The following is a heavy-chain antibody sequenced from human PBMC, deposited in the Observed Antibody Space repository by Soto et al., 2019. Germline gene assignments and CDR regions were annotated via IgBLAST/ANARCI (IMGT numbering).Heavy chain of an antibody. CDR1: GFTFNNYA. D-gene: IGHD3-10*01. CDR2: MSGRGDTT. Sequence: EVQLLESGGGLVQPGGSLRLSCAASGFTFNNYAMTWVREAPGKGLEWVSAMSGRGDTTSYADSVKGRFTVARDGSKNTLYLQMSSLRVEAPALYYCAKGRGGSGSLTPRVDFWGQGPLCNVSS. CDR3: AKGRGGSGSLTPRVDF. V-gene: IGHV3-23*01. J-gene: IGHJ4*02.